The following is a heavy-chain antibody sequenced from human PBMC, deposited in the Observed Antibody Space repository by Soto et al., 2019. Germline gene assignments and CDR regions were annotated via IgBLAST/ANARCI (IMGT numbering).Heavy chain of an antibody. D-gene: IGHD1-7*01. V-gene: IGHV3-21*01. CDR1: GFTFSSYS. CDR3: ARNWNYGIFVYDY. CDR2: ISGSSSYI. Sequence: PGGSLRLSCAASGFTFSSYSMNRVRQAPGKGLEWVSSISGSSSYIYYADSVKGRFTISRDNAKNSLYLQMNSLRAEDTAVYYCARNWNYGIFVYDYWGQGTLVTVSS. J-gene: IGHJ4*02.